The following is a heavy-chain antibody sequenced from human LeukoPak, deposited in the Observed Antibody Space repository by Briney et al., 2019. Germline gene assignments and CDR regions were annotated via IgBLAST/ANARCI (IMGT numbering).Heavy chain of an antibody. CDR3: ARGLAYCSGGSCYSEWDNWFDP. J-gene: IGHJ5*02. CDR2: MNPNSGNT. CDR1: GYTFTSYD. V-gene: IGHV1-8*01. Sequence: ASVKVSCKASGYTFTSYDINWVRQATGQGLEWMGWMNPNSGNTGYAQKFQGRVTMTRNSSISTAHMELSSLRSDDTAVYYCARGLAYCSGGSCYSEWDNWFDPWGQGTLVTVSS. D-gene: IGHD2-15*01.